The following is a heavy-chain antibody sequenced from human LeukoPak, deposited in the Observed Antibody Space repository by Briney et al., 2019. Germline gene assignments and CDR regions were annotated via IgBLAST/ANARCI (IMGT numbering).Heavy chain of an antibody. D-gene: IGHD2-15*01. Sequence: GGSLRLSCAASGFTFTSFGMRWVRQTPGKGLEWVAVIWQDGSEKYYADSVKGRFTISRDNAKNTLYLQMNSLRAEDTAVYYCVRIGYCSGGSCYSDDHWGQGTLVTVSS. CDR2: IWQDGSEK. V-gene: IGHV3-33*01. CDR1: GFTFTSFG. CDR3: VRIGYCSGGSCYSDDH. J-gene: IGHJ4*02.